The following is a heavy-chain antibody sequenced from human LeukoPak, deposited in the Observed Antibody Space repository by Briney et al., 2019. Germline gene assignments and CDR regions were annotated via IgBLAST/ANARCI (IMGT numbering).Heavy chain of an antibody. V-gene: IGHV1-2*06. CDR1: GYTFTGYY. D-gene: IGHD2-15*01. CDR3: ARFGGSNAFDI. J-gene: IGHJ3*02. CDR2: INPNSGGT. Sequence: ASVKVSCKASGYTFTGYYMHWVRQAPGQGREWVGRINPNSGGTNYAQKFQARVTMTRDTSISTAYMELSRLRSDDTAVYYCARFGGSNAFDIWGQGTMVTVSS.